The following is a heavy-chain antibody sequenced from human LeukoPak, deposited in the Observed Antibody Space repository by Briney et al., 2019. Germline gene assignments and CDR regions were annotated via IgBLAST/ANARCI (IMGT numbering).Heavy chain of an antibody. CDR3: AKDYGVVPAAYSFDY. Sequence: GGSLRLSCAASGFTFSSYAMHWVRQAPGKGLDWVAVISYDGSNKYYADSVKGRFTISRDNSKNTLYLQMNSLRAEDTAVYYCAKDYGVVPAAYSFDYWGQGTLVTVSS. D-gene: IGHD2-2*01. CDR2: ISYDGSNK. CDR1: GFTFSSYA. V-gene: IGHV3-30-3*01. J-gene: IGHJ4*02.